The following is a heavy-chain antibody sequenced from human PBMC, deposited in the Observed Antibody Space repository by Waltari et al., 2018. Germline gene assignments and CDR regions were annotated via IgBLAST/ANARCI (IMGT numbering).Heavy chain of an antibody. V-gene: IGHV4-34*01. J-gene: IGHJ4*02. CDR2: INHSGST. CDR3: ARDLRGYSSF. CDR1: GGSFSGYY. Sequence: QVQLQQWGAGLLKPSETLSLTCAVYGGSFSGYYWSWIRQPPGKGLEWIGEINHSGSTNDNPSLKSRVTISVDTSKNQFSLKLSSVTAADTAVYYCARDLRGYSSFWGQGTLVTVSS. D-gene: IGHD5-18*01.